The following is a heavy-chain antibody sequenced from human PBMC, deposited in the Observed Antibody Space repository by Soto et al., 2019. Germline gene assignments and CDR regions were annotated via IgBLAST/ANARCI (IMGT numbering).Heavy chain of an antibody. CDR2: ISSSSSTI. CDR3: ARATYYDFWSGDRH. CDR1: GFTFSNYS. Sequence: EVQLVESGGGLVQPGGSLRLSCAASGFTFSNYSMNWVRQAPGKGLEWVSYISSSSSTIYYADSVHGRFTISRDNAKNSLYLQMNSLSDEDTAVYYCARATYYDFWSGDRHWGQGTLVTVSS. D-gene: IGHD3-3*01. V-gene: IGHV3-48*02. J-gene: IGHJ4*02.